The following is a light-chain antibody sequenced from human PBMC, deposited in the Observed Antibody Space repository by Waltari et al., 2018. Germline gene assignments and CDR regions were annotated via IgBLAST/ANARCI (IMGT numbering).Light chain of an antibody. CDR3: SSYTGRGTVI. V-gene: IGLV2-14*01. CDR2: DVT. J-gene: IGLJ2*01. Sequence: QSALTQPASVSGSPGQSITISCTGPSRDVGYFNHVSWFQPHPDSAPKLRIFDVTDRPSGVSSRFSGSKSVNTASLTISGLQAEDEADYYCSSYTGRGTVIFGGGTKLTVL. CDR1: SRDVGYFNH.